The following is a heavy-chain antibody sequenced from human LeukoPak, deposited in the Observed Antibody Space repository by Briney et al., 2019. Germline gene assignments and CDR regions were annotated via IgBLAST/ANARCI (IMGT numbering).Heavy chain of an antibody. J-gene: IGHJ3*02. CDR3: AKDGGDSSGYSAFDI. D-gene: IGHD3-22*01. Sequence: GGSLRLSCAASGFTFDDYAMHWARQAPGKGLEWVSGISWNSGSIGYADSVKGRFTISRDNAKNSLYLQMNSLRAEDTALYYCAKDGGDSSGYSAFDIWGQGTMVTVSS. V-gene: IGHV3-9*01. CDR2: ISWNSGSI. CDR1: GFTFDDYA.